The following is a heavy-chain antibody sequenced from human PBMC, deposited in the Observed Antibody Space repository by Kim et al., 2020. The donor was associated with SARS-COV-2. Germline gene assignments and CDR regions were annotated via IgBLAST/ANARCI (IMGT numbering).Heavy chain of an antibody. V-gene: IGHV4-34*01. CDR2: INHSGST. CDR3: ARGSVHLSPGELQGGMDV. Sequence: SETLSLTCAVYGGSFSGYYWSWIRQPPGKGLEWIGEINHSGSTNYNPSLKSRVTISVDTSKNQFSLKLSSVTAADTAVYYCARGSVHLSPGELQGGMDVWGQGTTVTVSS. CDR1: GGSFSGYY. D-gene: IGHD1-7*01. J-gene: IGHJ6*02.